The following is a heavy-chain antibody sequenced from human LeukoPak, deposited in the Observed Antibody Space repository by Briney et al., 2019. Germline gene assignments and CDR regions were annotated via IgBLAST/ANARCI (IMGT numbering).Heavy chain of an antibody. CDR3: ANTGSYSLY. CDR1: GFTFSSYG. Sequence: GGSLRLSCAASGFTFSSYGMSWVRQAPGKGLEWVSSITSSGTTNYADSVKDRFIISRDNSKDTLFLQMNSLRVEDTAVYYCANTGSYSLYWGQGTLVTVSS. CDR2: ITSSGTT. V-gene: IGHV3-23*01. J-gene: IGHJ4*02. D-gene: IGHD1-1*01.